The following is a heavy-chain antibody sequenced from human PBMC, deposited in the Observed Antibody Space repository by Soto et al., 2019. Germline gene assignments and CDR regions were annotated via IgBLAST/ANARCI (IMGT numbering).Heavy chain of an antibody. V-gene: IGHV1-69*01. D-gene: IGHD3-16*02. CDR1: GDTDTNYV. Sequence: QVQLVQSGAEVKKPGSSVKVSCKASGDTDTNYVISWVRQAPGQGLEWMGGIFPKFGTTYSAQKLQDRLTITADESTSTVYLQLSSLRLDDTAVYYCEAEITFGKLSVVWGQGTTVTVSS. CDR2: IFPKFGTT. CDR3: EAEITFGKLSVV. J-gene: IGHJ6*02.